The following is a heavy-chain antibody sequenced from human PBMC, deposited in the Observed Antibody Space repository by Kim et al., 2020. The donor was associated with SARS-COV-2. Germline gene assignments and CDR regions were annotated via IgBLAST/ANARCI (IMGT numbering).Heavy chain of an antibody. CDR1: GFTFSSYG. CDR3: AREPHHYYYYYGMDV. Sequence: GGSLRLSCAASGFTFSSYGMHWVRQAPGKGLEWVAVIWYDGSNKYYADSVMGRFTISRDNSKNTLYLQMNSLGAEDTAVYYCAREPHHYYYYYGMDVWGQGTTVTVSS. CDR2: IWYDGSNK. V-gene: IGHV3-33*01. J-gene: IGHJ6*02.